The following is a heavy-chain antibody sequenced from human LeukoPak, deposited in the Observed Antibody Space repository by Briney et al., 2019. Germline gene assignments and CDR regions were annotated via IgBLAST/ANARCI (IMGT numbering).Heavy chain of an antibody. V-gene: IGHV1-69*04. CDR1: GGTFSSYA. CDR2: IIPILGIA. D-gene: IGHD1-14*01. J-gene: IGHJ4*02. CDR3: ARKNRIYGEDDY. Sequence: SVKVSCKASGGTFSSYAISWVRQAPGQGLEWMGRIIPILGIANYAQKFQGRVTITADKSTSTAYMELSSLRSEDTAVHYCARKNRIYGEDDYWGQGTLVTVSS.